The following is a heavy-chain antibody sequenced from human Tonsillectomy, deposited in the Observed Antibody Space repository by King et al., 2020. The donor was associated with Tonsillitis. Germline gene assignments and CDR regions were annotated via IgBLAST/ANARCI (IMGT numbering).Heavy chain of an antibody. J-gene: IGHJ3*02. D-gene: IGHD3-16*01. Sequence: VQLVESGGGLVKAGGSLRLSCAASGFSFSSFSVNWVRQAPGKVLGWVSSISSVSNYIYYADTVNGRFTISRDNAKNCLYLQMNSLRAEDTAVYYCATARRGDSWGAFDIWGQGTMVTVSS. V-gene: IGHV3-21*01. CDR3: ATARRGDSWGAFDI. CDR1: GFSFSSFS. CDR2: ISSVSNYI.